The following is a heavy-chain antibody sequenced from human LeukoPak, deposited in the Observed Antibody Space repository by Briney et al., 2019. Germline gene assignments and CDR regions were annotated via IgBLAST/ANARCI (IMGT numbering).Heavy chain of an antibody. CDR1: GGSFSGYY. Sequence: PSETLSLTCAVYGGSFSGYYWSWIRQPPGKGLEWMGEINHSGSTNYNPSLKSRVTISVDTSKNQFSLKLSSVTAADTAVYYCARLGPRWYGSGPLGWFDPWGQGTLVTVSS. V-gene: IGHV4-34*01. D-gene: IGHD3-10*01. CDR2: INHSGST. CDR3: ARLGPRWYGSGPLGWFDP. J-gene: IGHJ5*02.